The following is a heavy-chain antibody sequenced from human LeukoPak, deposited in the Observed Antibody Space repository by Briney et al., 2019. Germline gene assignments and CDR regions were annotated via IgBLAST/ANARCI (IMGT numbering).Heavy chain of an antibody. V-gene: IGHV4-39*07. J-gene: IGHJ4*02. CDR1: GGSISSSSYY. Sequence: SETLSLTCTVSGGSISSSSYYWGWIHQPPGKGLEWIGSIYYSGSTYYNPSLKSRVTISVDTSKNQFSLKLSSVTAADTAVYYCARDNLAARSDFDYWGQGTLVTVSS. D-gene: IGHD6-6*01. CDR3: ARDNLAARSDFDY. CDR2: IYYSGST.